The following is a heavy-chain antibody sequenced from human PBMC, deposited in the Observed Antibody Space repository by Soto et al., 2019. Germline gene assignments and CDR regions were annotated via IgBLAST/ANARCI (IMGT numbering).Heavy chain of an antibody. V-gene: IGHV1-3*01. Sequence: GASVKVSCKASGYTFTSYAMHWVRQAPGQRLEWMGWINAGNGNTKYSQKFQGRVTITRDTSASTAYMELSSLRSEDTAVYYCARGYGDSAYWYFDPWGRGTLVTVSS. CDR1: GYTFTSYA. J-gene: IGHJ2*01. D-gene: IGHD4-17*01. CDR2: INAGNGNT. CDR3: ARGYGDSAYWYFDP.